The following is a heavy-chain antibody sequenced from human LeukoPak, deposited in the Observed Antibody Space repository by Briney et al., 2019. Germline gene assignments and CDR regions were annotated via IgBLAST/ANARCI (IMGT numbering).Heavy chain of an antibody. CDR2: INPNSGGT. CDR3: ARGYFDWLLSSAEYFQH. D-gene: IGHD3-9*01. V-gene: IGHV1-2*02. CDR1: GYTFTGYY. Sequence: ASVKVSCKASGYTFTGYYMHWVRQAPGQGLEWMGWINPNSGGTNYAQKFQGRVTMTRDTSISTAYMELSRLRSDDTAVYYCARGYFDWLLSSAEYFQHWGQGTLVTVSS. J-gene: IGHJ1*01.